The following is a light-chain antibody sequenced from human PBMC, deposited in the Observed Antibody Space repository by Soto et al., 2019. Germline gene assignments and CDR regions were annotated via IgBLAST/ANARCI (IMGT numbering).Light chain of an antibody. J-gene: IGKJ1*01. Sequence: DTQMTQSPSTLSASVGDRVTITCRASQSIGSWLAWYQQKPGRAPKLLISDASTLESGVPSRFSGSGSGTDFTLTISSLQPEDFATYYCQQSYSTPQTFGQGTKVDIK. CDR3: QQSYSTPQT. V-gene: IGKV1-39*01. CDR1: QSIGSW. CDR2: DAS.